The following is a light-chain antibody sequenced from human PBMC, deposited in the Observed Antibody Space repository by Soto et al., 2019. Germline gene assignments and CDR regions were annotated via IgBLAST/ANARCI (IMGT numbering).Light chain of an antibody. CDR2: GAS. V-gene: IGKV3-20*01. J-gene: IGKJ4*01. Sequence: EIVLTQSPGTLSLSPGERATLSCRASQSVSSSYLAWYQQKPGQAPRLLIYGASSRATGIPDRFSGSGSGTEFTLTISRLEAEDFAVYYCQQYGRLPRAFGGGTKVEIK. CDR1: QSVSSSY. CDR3: QQYGRLPRA.